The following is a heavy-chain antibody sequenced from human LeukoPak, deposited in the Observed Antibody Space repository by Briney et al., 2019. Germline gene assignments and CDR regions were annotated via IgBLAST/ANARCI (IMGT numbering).Heavy chain of an antibody. CDR1: GGSISSSYYY. V-gene: IGHV4-39*01. CDR3: ARLVVVTATTDY. Sequence: SETLSLTCTVSGGSISSSYYYWGWIRQPPGKGLEWIGSIYYSGSTYYNPSLKSRVTISVDTSKNQFSLKLSSVTAADTAVYYCARLVVVTATTDYWGQGTLVTVSS. D-gene: IGHD2-21*02. CDR2: IYYSGST. J-gene: IGHJ4*02.